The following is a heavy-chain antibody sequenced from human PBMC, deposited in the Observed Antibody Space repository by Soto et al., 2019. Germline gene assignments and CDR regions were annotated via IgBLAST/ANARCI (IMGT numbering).Heavy chain of an antibody. J-gene: IGHJ6*02. CDR3: ARDGGYRHALGYYGMDV. Sequence: SQTLPLTCAVYAGTLSRHYWSWIRQPLEKEQEWIGEINHSASTNYNPSLKSRVTISVDTSKNQFSLKLSSVTAADTAVYYCARDGGYRHALGYYGMDVSGQGTTVTVS. D-gene: IGHD5-18*01. CDR2: INHSAST. CDR1: AGTLSRHY. V-gene: IGHV4-34*01.